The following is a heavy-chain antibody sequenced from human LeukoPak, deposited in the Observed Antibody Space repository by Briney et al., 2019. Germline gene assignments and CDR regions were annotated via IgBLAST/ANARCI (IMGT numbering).Heavy chain of an antibody. Sequence: GGSLRLSCAASGFTFSDYSMNWVRQAPGKGLGWVSYISTSGNYIYYADSVKGRFTISRDNAKNSLYLQMNSLRAEDTAVYYCSRGSYNSGGTSDYWGQGNLVTVSS. D-gene: IGHD2-15*01. CDR3: SRGSYNSGGTSDY. CDR2: ISTSGNYI. J-gene: IGHJ4*02. CDR1: GFTFSDYS. V-gene: IGHV3-21*01.